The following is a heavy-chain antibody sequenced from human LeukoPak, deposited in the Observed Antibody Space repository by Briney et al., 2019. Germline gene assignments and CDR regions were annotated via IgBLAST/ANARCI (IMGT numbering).Heavy chain of an antibody. J-gene: IGHJ4*02. V-gene: IGHV3-23*01. D-gene: IGHD5-18*01. CDR1: GFTFSNYA. CDR2: INDRGIAT. CDR3: AHERGGYRYGNFDY. Sequence: GGSLRLSCADSGFTFSNYAMSWVRQAPGKGLEWVSTINDRGIATYYADSVKGRFTISRDNSKNTLSLQVSSLRAEDTAVYYCAHERGGYRYGNFDYWGQGTLVTVSS.